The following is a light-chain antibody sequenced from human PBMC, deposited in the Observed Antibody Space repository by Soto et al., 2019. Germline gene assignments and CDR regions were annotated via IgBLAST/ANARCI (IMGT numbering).Light chain of an antibody. CDR1: SSDVGSYNR. Sequence: QSALTQPPSVSGSPGQSVAISCTGTSSDVGSYNRVSWYQQPPGAAPKLMIYEVSNRPSGVPDRFSGSKSGNTASLTINGLQAEDEADYYCKSYKGRSIVFFGTGTKLTVL. CDR2: EVS. J-gene: IGLJ1*01. CDR3: KSYKGRSIVF. V-gene: IGLV2-18*02.